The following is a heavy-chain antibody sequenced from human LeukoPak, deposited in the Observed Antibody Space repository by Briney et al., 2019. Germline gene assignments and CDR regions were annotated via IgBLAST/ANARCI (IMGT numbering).Heavy chain of an antibody. CDR1: GFTFSSYA. V-gene: IGHV3-23*01. D-gene: IGHD6-13*01. J-gene: IGHJ4*02. Sequence: GGSLRLSCAASGFTFSSYAMSWVRQAPGKGLKWVSAISGSGDTTYYADSVKGRFTISRDNSKNTLYLQMNSLRAEDTAVYYCAKAHRRAAAAEWADYWGQGTLVTVSS. CDR3: AKAHRRAAAAEWADY. CDR2: ISGSGDTT.